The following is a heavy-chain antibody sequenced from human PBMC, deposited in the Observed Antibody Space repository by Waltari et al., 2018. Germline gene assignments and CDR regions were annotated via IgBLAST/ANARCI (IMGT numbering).Heavy chain of an antibody. CDR2: ISVSVSTT. Sequence: VQLLASGGGLVQPGGSLRLSCEPSGFAFSSYAMSCVRQAPGKGLEWVSAISVSVSTTYYADSVKGRFTISRDNAKNSLYLQMNSLRAEDTAVYYCAKALYGRGWYFDLWGRGTLVTVSS. J-gene: IGHJ2*01. CDR3: AKALYGRGWYFDL. CDR1: GFAFSSYA. D-gene: IGHD4-17*01. V-gene: IGHV3-23*01.